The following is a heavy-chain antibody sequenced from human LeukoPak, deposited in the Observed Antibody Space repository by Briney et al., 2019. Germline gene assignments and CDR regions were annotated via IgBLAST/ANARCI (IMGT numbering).Heavy chain of an antibody. J-gene: IGHJ4*02. V-gene: IGHV4-59*11. Sequence: SETLSLTRTLSGRSISSHYWSWIRQPPGKGREWMGYIYYSGSTNYNPPLKSRVTISVDTSKNQFSLKLSSVTAADTAVYYCARGDSGWYYFDYLGQGTLVTVSS. D-gene: IGHD6-19*01. CDR1: GRSISSHY. CDR3: ARGDSGWYYFDY. CDR2: IYYSGST.